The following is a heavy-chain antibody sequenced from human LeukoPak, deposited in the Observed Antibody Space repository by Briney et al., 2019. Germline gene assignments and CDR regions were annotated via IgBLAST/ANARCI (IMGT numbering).Heavy chain of an antibody. CDR2: ISSSGSTI. CDR1: GFTFSSYE. Sequence: PGGCLRLSCAASGFTFSSYEMNWVRQAPGKGLEWVSYISSSGSTIYYADSVKGRFTISRDNAKNSLYLQMNSLRAEDTAVYYCARVPDYGDAFDIWGQGTMVTVSS. J-gene: IGHJ3*02. CDR3: ARVPDYGDAFDI. D-gene: IGHD4-17*01. V-gene: IGHV3-48*03.